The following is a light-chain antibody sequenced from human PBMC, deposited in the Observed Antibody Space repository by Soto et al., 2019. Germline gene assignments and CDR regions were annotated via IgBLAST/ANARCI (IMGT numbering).Light chain of an antibody. Sequence: DIQMTQSPSSLSASVGDRVTITCQASQDISNNLNWYQQKPGKAPKLLIYDASNLETGVPSKFSGSGSGTDFTFTFSSLQPEDIATYYCQQYDNLPFTFGPGTKVDIK. CDR2: DAS. J-gene: IGKJ3*01. CDR1: QDISNN. V-gene: IGKV1-33*01. CDR3: QQYDNLPFT.